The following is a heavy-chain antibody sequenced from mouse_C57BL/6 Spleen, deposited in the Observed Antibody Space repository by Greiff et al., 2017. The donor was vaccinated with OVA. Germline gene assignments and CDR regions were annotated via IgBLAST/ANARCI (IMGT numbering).Heavy chain of an antibody. CDR1: GYTFTSYG. J-gene: IGHJ2*01. D-gene: IGHD4-1*01. V-gene: IGHV1-81*01. CDR2: IYPRSGNT. CDR3: VKLTGTFFDY. Sequence: VQLQQSGAELARPGASVKLSCKASGYTFTSYGISWVKQRTGQGLEWIGEIYPRSGNTYYNEKFKGKATLTADKSSSTAYMELRSLTSEDSAVYFCVKLTGTFFDYWGQGTTLTVSS.